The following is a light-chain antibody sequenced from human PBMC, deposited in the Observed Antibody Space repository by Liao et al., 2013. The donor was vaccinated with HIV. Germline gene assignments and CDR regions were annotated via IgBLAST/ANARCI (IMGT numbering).Light chain of an antibody. V-gene: IGLV3-21*01. Sequence: SYEVTQAPSVSVAPGQTARITCGGNNIGGKSVHWYQQKPGRAPVLVINHDSDRPSGIPERFSGSNSVNTATLTISRVEAGDEADYYCQVWDSDNDHQVFGTGTKVTVL. CDR1: NIGGKS. CDR3: QVWDSDNDHQV. CDR2: HDS. J-gene: IGLJ1*01.